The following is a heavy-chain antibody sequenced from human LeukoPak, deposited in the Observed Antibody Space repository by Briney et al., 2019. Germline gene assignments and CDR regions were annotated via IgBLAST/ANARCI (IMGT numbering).Heavy chain of an antibody. CDR1: GFTFSSYW. CDR3: ARDTIPYCSGGSCSRWHY. V-gene: IGHV3-74*01. CDR2: IHRDGSST. J-gene: IGHJ4*02. D-gene: IGHD2-15*01. Sequence: GGSLRLSCAGSGFTFSSYWMHWVRQAPGKGLVWVSRIHRDGSSTSYADSVKGRFTISRDNAKNTLYLQMNSLRVEDTAVYYCARDTIPYCSGGSCSRWHYWGQGTLVTVSS.